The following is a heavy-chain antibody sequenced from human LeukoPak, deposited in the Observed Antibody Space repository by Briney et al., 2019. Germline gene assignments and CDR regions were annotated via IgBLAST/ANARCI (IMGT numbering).Heavy chain of an antibody. CDR2: ISSSSSYI. J-gene: IGHJ4*02. CDR1: GFTFSSYS. V-gene: IGHV3-21*01. Sequence: GGSLRLSCAASGFTFSSYSMNWVHQAPGKGLEWVSSISSSSSYIYYADSVKGRFTISRDNAKNSLYLQMNSLRAEDTAVYYCARDRFTAMVVYYFDYWGQGTLVTVSS. CDR3: ARDRFTAMVVYYFDY. D-gene: IGHD5-18*01.